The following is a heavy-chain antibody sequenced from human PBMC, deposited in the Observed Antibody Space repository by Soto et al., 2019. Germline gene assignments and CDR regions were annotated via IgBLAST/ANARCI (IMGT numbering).Heavy chain of an antibody. CDR1: GGSISSTNW. D-gene: IGHD5-18*01. V-gene: IGHV4-4*02. CDR3: ASLRTSVLAQSVTPNFDS. Sequence: QLQLQESGPGLVKPSGTVSLTCTVSGGSISSTNWWSWVRQPPGMGLEWIGDIHHGGSSNFNSSLESRISMSADKSKNQFSLKLHSVTAADTAVYFCASLRTSVLAQSVTPNFDSWGQGTLVTVSS. J-gene: IGHJ4*02. CDR2: IHHGGSS.